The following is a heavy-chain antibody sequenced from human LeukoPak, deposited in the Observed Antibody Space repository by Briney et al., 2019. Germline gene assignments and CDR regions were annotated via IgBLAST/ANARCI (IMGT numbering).Heavy chain of an antibody. J-gene: IGHJ4*02. Sequence: PSETLSLTCAVYGGSFSGYYWSWIRQPPGKGLEWIGEINHSGSTNYNPSLKSRVTISVDTSKNQFSLKLSSVTAADTAVYYCARDPKSCYSSSCPADYWGQGTLVTVSS. V-gene: IGHV4-34*01. CDR3: ARDPKSCYSSSCPADY. CDR1: GGSFSGYY. CDR2: INHSGST. D-gene: IGHD6-13*01.